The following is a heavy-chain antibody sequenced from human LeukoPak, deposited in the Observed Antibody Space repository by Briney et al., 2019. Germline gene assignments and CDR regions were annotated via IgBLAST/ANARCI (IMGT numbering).Heavy chain of an antibody. V-gene: IGHV3-21*01. J-gene: IGHJ4*02. Sequence: PGGSLRLSCAASGFTLSSYSMTWVRQTPGKGLEWVSSISSSSSYIYYADSVKGRFTISRDNAKNSLYLQMNSLRAEDTAVYYCARVPPIAAAGTDDDYWGQGTLVTVSS. CDR1: GFTLSSYS. CDR2: ISSSSSYI. D-gene: IGHD6-13*01. CDR3: ARVPPIAAAGTDDDY.